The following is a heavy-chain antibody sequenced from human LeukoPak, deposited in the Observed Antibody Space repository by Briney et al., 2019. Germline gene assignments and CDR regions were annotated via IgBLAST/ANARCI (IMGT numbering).Heavy chain of an antibody. D-gene: IGHD2-2*01. Sequence: PGGSLRLSCVASGFTFTRFDMHWVRQPPGKSLQWVSSIGTSGDAYSLESVKGRFSISRDDAANSLHLQMSSLRADDTAVYYCAKRSVVVPAAPFDYWGQGTLVTVSS. V-gene: IGHV3-13*01. J-gene: IGHJ4*02. CDR1: GFTFTRFD. CDR3: AKRSVVVPAAPFDY. CDR2: IGTSGDA.